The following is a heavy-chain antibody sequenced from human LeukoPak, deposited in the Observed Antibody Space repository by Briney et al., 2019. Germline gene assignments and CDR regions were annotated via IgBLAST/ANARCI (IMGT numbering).Heavy chain of an antibody. J-gene: IGHJ4*02. CDR3: ARRGYDSSAPPDY. Sequence: PGESLKISCKGSGYYFTSYWIGWVRQMPGKGPEWMGIIYPGDSDTRYSPSFQGQVTISADKSISTAYLQWSSLKASDTAMYYCARRGYDSSAPPDYWGQGTLVTVSS. D-gene: IGHD3-22*01. CDR2: IYPGDSDT. V-gene: IGHV5-51*01. CDR1: GYYFTSYW.